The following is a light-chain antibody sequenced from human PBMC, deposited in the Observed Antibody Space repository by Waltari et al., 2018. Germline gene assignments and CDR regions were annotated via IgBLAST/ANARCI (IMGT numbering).Light chain of an antibody. CDR3: AAWDVSLRGI. J-gene: IGLJ1*01. CDR2: RNN. Sequence: QSVLTQPPSVSGAPGQRLTISCSGSNSNVGINYVSWFQHVPGAAPRLLIYRNNQRPSGVPDRFSGSKSGSSASLAISGLRSEDDADYYCAAWDVSLRGIFGTGTRVTVL. V-gene: IGLV1-47*01. CDR1: NSNVGINY.